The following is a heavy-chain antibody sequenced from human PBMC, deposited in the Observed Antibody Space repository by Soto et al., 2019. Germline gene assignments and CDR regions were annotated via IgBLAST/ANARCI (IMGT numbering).Heavy chain of an antibody. Sequence: QVQLVQSGAEVKKPGASVKVSCKASGYTFTSYYMHWVRQAPGQGLEWMGIINPSGGSTSYEKKCQGRVPMTRDTSTSTVYMELSSLRSEDTAVYYCARPQIGLDNFDIWGQGTMVTVSS. CDR2: INPSGGST. CDR1: GYTFTSYY. D-gene: IGHD2-8*02. CDR3: ARPQIGLDNFDI. J-gene: IGHJ3*02. V-gene: IGHV1-46*03.